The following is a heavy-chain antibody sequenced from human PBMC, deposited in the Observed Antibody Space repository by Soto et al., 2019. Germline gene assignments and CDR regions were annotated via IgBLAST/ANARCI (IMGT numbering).Heavy chain of an antibody. CDR1: GFTFSSYA. Sequence: QVQLVESGGGVVQPGRSLRLSCAASGFTFSSYAMHWVRQAPGKGLEWVAVISYDGSNKYYADSVKGRFTISRDNSKNTLYLHMNSLRAEDTAVYYCARDLEVTGTQFDYWGQGTLVTVSS. V-gene: IGHV3-30-3*01. CDR3: ARDLEVTGTQFDY. CDR2: ISYDGSNK. J-gene: IGHJ4*02. D-gene: IGHD1-7*01.